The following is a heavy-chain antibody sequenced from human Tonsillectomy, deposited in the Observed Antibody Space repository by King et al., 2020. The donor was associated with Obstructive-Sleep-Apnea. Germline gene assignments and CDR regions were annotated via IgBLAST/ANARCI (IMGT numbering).Heavy chain of an antibody. CDR2: IKQDGSET. V-gene: IGHV3-7*01. CDR1: GFIFNSYW. J-gene: IGHJ6*02. D-gene: IGHD2/OR15-2a*01. CDR3: AKCNSRSCYYYGMDV. Sequence: GQLVQSGGGLVQPGGSLRLSCAASGFIFNSYWMSWVRQAPGKGLEWVANIKQDGSETYYVDFVRGRFTISRDNAKSSLYLQMNSLRAEDTAVYYCAKCNSRSCYYYGMDVWGQGTTVSVSS.